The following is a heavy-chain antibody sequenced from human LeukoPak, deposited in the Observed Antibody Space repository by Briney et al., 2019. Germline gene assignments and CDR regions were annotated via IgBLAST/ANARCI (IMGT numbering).Heavy chain of an antibody. D-gene: IGHD1-26*01. V-gene: IGHV3-49*04. Sequence: GRSLRLSCTASGFTFGDYAMSWVRQAPGKGLEWVGFIRSKAYGGTAEYAASVKGRFNISRDDSKSIAYLQMNSLKTEDTAVYYCTKSGTAIVGTTAAYYFDYWGQGTLVTVSS. CDR3: TKSGTAIVGTTAAYYFDY. CDR2: IRSKAYGGTA. J-gene: IGHJ4*02. CDR1: GFTFGDYA.